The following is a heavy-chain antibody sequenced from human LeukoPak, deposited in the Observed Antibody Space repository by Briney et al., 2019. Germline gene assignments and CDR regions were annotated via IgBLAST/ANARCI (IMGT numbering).Heavy chain of an antibody. Sequence: PSETLSLTCAVYGGSFSGYYWSWIRQPPGKGLEWIGEINHSGSTNYNPSLKSRVTISVDTSKNQFSLKLSSVTAADTAVYYCARGAIQRWYYFDHWGQGTLVTVSS. J-gene: IGHJ4*02. D-gene: IGHD1-1*01. CDR3: ARGAIQRWYYFDH. CDR2: INHSGST. V-gene: IGHV4-34*01. CDR1: GGSFSGYY.